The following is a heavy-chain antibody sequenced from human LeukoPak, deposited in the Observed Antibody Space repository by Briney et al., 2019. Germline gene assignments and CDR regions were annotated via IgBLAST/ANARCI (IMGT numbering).Heavy chain of an antibody. CDR1: GYTFTTYA. CDR2: IHPGNGNT. J-gene: IGHJ3*02. Sequence: ASVKVSCKASGYTFTTYAMHWVRQAPGQRLEWMAWIHPGNGNTRYSQEFQGRVTITTDTSASTAYMELSSLRSEDMAVYYCARDHLDAFDIWGQGTMVTVSS. CDR3: ARDHLDAFDI. V-gene: IGHV1-3*03.